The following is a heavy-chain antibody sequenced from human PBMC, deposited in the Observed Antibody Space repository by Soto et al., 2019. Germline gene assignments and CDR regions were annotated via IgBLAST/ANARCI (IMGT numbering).Heavy chain of an antibody. Sequence: EVQLVESGGGLVQPGRSLRLSCAASGFTFDDYAMHWVRQAPGKGLEWVSGISWNTGSIGYADSVKGRFTISRDNQKNFLYLEMNTLRPEDTALYYCVKGGGYYSPFGQWGQGSLVTVSS. CDR3: VKGGGYYSPFGQ. CDR1: GFTFDDYA. CDR2: ISWNTGSI. V-gene: IGHV3-9*01. D-gene: IGHD6-25*01. J-gene: IGHJ1*01.